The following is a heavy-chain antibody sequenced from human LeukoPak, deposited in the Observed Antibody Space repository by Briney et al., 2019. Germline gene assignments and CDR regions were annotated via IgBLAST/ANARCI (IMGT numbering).Heavy chain of an antibody. CDR1: GNIFTSFY. CDR3: ASGGFAAHGGGFAP. V-gene: IGHV1-46*01. D-gene: IGHD6-13*01. J-gene: IGHJ5*02. Sequence: ASVKVSCKASGNIFTSFYMHWVRQAPGQGLEWMGLINPSGDSTNYAQKFQGRVTVTRDTSTSTVYMELSSLRSEDTAVYYCASGGFAAHGGGFAPWGRGPLVTVSS. CDR2: INPSGDST.